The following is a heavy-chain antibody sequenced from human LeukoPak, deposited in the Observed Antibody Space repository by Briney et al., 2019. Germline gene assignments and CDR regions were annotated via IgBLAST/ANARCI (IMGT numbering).Heavy chain of an antibody. CDR2: IYHSGGT. V-gene: IGHV4-38-2*01. D-gene: IGHD3-16*01. CDR3: ATSPWGEYNWFDP. CDR1: GFSIRNGYY. Sequence: PSETLSLTCAVSGFSIRNGYYWGWIRPPPGKGLEWIGSIYHSGGTYYNPSLKSRATISADTSKDQFSLKLSSVTAADTAVYYCATSPWGEYNWFDPWGQGTLVTVSS. J-gene: IGHJ5*02.